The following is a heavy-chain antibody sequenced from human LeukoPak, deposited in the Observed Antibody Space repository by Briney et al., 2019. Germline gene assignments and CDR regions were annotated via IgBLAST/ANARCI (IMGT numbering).Heavy chain of an antibody. CDR3: VMYYYGSGPAGGFDY. J-gene: IGHJ4*02. D-gene: IGHD3-10*01. CDR2: IIPIFGTA. Sequence: SVKVSXKASGGTFSSYAISWVRQAPGQGLEWMGRIIPIFGTANYAQKFQGRVTITTDESTSTAYMELSSLRSEDTAVYYCVMYYYGSGPAGGFDYWGQGTLVTVSS. V-gene: IGHV1-69*05. CDR1: GGTFSSYA.